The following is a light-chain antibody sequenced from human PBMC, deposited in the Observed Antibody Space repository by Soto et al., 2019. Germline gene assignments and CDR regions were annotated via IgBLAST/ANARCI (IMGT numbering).Light chain of an antibody. Sequence: EIVLTQSPGTLSLSPGERATLSCRASQSVSSGFLAWYQQKPGQALRLLIYGASSRATGIPDRFSGSGSGTDFTLTISRLEPEDFAVYYCQQYGRSVTFGGGTKVEIK. V-gene: IGKV3-20*01. CDR3: QQYGRSVT. CDR1: QSVSSGF. J-gene: IGKJ4*01. CDR2: GAS.